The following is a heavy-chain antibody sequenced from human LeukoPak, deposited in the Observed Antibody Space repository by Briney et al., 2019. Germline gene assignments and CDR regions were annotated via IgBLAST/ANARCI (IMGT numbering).Heavy chain of an antibody. D-gene: IGHD6-13*01. CDR2: ISYDGSHK. Sequence: GGSLGLSCAASGFTFNYYGVHWVRQAPGKGLEWVAVISYDGSHKYYTDSVKGRFTISRDNSKNTMYLQMNSLRAEDTAVYYCAKDRQQLVIHNAFDIWGQGTMVTVSS. CDR1: GFTFNYYG. J-gene: IGHJ3*02. CDR3: AKDRQQLVIHNAFDI. V-gene: IGHV3-30*18.